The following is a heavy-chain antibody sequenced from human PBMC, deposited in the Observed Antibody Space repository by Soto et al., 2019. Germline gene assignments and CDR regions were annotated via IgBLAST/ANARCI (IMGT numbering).Heavy chain of an antibody. CDR1: GGTFSSYA. CDR3: ARQHRLYGMDV. V-gene: IGHV1-69*13. CDR2: IIPIFGTA. Sequence: SVKVSCKASGGTFSSYAISWVRQAPGQGLEWMGGIIPIFGTANYAQKFQGRVTITADESTSTAHMELSSLRSEDTAVYYCARQHRLYGMDVWGQGTTVTVSS. D-gene: IGHD6-13*01. J-gene: IGHJ6*02.